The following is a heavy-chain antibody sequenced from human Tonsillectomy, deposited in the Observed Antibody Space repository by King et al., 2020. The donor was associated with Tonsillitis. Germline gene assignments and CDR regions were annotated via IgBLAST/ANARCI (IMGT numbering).Heavy chain of an antibody. V-gene: IGHV4-39*01. CDR3: ARSGGLDYFDH. Sequence: QLQESGPGLVKPSETLSLTCTVSGGSISSSSYYWGWIRQPPGKGLEWIGNIYYSGSTYYNPSLKSRVTISVETSKNQFSLKLSSVTAADTAVYYCARSGGLDYFDHWGQGTLVTVSS. J-gene: IGHJ4*02. CDR1: GGSISSSSYY. D-gene: IGHD6-25*01. CDR2: IYYSGST.